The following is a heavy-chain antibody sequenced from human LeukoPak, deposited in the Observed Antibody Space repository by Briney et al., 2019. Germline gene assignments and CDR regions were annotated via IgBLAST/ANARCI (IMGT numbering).Heavy chain of an antibody. V-gene: IGHV3-7*01. D-gene: IGHD3-16*01. CDR3: AKDFHGVSGTSDY. J-gene: IGHJ4*02. Sequence: GGSLRLSCAASGFMFSSYWMSWVRQAPGKGLEWVANIKQDRSEKYYVDSVKGRFTVSRDNARNSLYLQMNSLSPEDTAVYYCAKDFHGVSGTSDYWGQGTLVTVSS. CDR1: GFMFSSYW. CDR2: IKQDRSEK.